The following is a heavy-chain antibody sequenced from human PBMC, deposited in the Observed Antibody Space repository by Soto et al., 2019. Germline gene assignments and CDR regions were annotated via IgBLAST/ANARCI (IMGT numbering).Heavy chain of an antibody. Sequence: SLKVSCKASGGTFSSYAISWVRQAPGQGLEWMGGIIPIFGTANYAQKFQGRVTITADESTSTAYMELSSLRSEDPAVYYCARHWAPAYGGTPGFDYGAQETVLTVPS. V-gene: IGHV1-69*13. D-gene: IGHD4-17*01. CDR2: IIPIFGTA. J-gene: IGHJ4*02. CDR3: ARHWAPAYGGTPGFDY. CDR1: GGTFSSYA.